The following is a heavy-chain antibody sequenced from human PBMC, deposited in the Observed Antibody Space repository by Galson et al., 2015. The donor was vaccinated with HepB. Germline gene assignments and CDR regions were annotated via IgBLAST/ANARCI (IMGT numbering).Heavy chain of an antibody. CDR1: GFTFSSYS. Sequence: SLRLSCAASGFTFSSYSMNWVRQAPGKGLEWVSYISSSSSTIYYADSVKGRFTISRDNAKNSLYLQMNSLRAEDTAVYYCARVVVVITSAFDYWGQGTLVTVSS. CDR3: ARVVVVITSAFDY. J-gene: IGHJ4*02. V-gene: IGHV3-48*01. CDR2: ISSSSSTI. D-gene: IGHD3-22*01.